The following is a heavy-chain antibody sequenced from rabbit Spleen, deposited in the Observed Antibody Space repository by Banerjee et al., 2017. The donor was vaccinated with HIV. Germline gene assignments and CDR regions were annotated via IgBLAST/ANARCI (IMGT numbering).Heavy chain of an antibody. Sequence: QSLEESGGDLVKPGASLTLTCTASGFSFSSGYYMCWVRQAPGKGLEWIACIYAGSSGSTCYASWAKGRFTISKTSSTTVTLQMTSLTVADTATYFCARDAGTSFSTYGMDLWGPGTLVTVS. CDR3: ARDAGTSFSTYGMDL. J-gene: IGHJ6*01. D-gene: IGHD8-1*01. CDR2: IYAGSSGST. CDR1: GFSFSSGYY. V-gene: IGHV1S40*01.